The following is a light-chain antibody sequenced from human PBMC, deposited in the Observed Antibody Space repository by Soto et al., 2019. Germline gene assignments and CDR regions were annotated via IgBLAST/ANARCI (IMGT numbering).Light chain of an antibody. Sequence: EFVLTQSPGTLSLSPGERATLSCRASQTVRNNYLAWYQQKPGQAPRLLIYDASNRATGIPARFSGSGSGTDFTLTISSLEPEDFAVYYCQQYGGSPYTFGLGTKVDIK. CDR2: DAS. V-gene: IGKV3-20*01. J-gene: IGKJ2*01. CDR1: QTVRNNY. CDR3: QQYGGSPYT.